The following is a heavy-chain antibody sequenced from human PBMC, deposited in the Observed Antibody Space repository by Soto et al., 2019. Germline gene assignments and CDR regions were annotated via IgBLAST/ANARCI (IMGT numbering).Heavy chain of an antibody. J-gene: IGHJ4*02. V-gene: IGHV3-9*01. D-gene: IGHD5-12*01. CDR3: AGVSNVDIVAGGDY. CDR1: GFTFDDYA. CDR2: ISWNSGSI. Sequence: GGSLRLSCAASGFTFDDYAMHWVRQAPGKGLEWVSGISWNSGSIGYADSVKGRFTISRDNAKNSLYLQMNSLRAEDTALYYCAGVSNVDIVAGGDYWGQGTLVTVSS.